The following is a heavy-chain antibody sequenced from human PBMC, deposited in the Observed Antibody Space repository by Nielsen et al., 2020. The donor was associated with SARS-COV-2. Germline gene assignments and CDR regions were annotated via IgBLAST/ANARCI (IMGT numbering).Heavy chain of an antibody. CDR1: GFTVSSNC. D-gene: IGHD2-8*02. J-gene: IGHJ6*02. V-gene: IGHV3-53*01. CDR2: IYSGGST. Sequence: GGSLRLSCAASGFTVSSNCMSWVRQAPGKGLEWVSVIYSGGSTYYADSVKGRFTISRDNSKNTLYLQMNSLRAEDTAVYYCARDGAGGAATDYYYYGMDVWGQGTTVTVSS. CDR3: ARDGAGGAATDYYYYGMDV.